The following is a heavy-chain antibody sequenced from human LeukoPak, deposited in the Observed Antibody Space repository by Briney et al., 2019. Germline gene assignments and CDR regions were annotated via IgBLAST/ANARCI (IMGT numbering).Heavy chain of an antibody. V-gene: IGHV3-74*01. CDR2: MNSDGTTT. Sequence: GGSLRLSCAASGFSSSDYWMHWVRHAPGKGLVWVSRMNSDGTTTNYADSVKGRFTISRDNAKNTLYLQMNSLRAEDAAVYYCARGRGPYGWFDPWGQGTLVTVSS. CDR1: GFSSSDYW. J-gene: IGHJ5*02. D-gene: IGHD3-10*01. CDR3: ARGRGPYGWFDP.